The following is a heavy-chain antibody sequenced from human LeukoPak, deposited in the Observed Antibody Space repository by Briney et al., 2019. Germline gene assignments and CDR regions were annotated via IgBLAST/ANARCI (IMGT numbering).Heavy chain of an antibody. CDR1: GGSFSGYH. J-gene: IGHJ4*02. V-gene: IGHV4-34*01. D-gene: IGHD4-23*01. Sequence: SETLSLTCAVYGGSFSGYHWSWIRQPPGKGLEWIGEINHSGSTYYNPSLKSRVTISVDRSKNQFSLKLSSVTAADTAVYYCARSRPDYGGNPFDYWGQGTLVTVSS. CDR3: ARSRPDYGGNPFDY. CDR2: INHSGST.